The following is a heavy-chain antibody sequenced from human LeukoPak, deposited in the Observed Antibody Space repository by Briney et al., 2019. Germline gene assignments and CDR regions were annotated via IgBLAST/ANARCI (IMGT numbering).Heavy chain of an antibody. CDR2: ISSSTSTI. CDR3: ARDRYAGYCSSTSCHLPPR. J-gene: IGHJ4*02. Sequence: PGGSLRLSCAASGFTFSSYSMNWVRQAPGKGLEWVSYISSSTSTIYYADSVKGRFTISRDNAKNSLYLQMNSLRAEDTAVYYCARDRYAGYCSSTSCHLPPRWGQGTLVTVSS. V-gene: IGHV3-48*04. D-gene: IGHD2-2*01. CDR1: GFTFSSYS.